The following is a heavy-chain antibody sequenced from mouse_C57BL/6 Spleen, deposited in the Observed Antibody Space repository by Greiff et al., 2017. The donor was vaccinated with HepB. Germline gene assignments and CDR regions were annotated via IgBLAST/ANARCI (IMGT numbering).Heavy chain of an antibody. CDR2: INPNNGGT. Sequence: VQLQQSGPELVKPGASVKMSCKASGYTFTDYNMHWVKQSHGKSLEWIGYINPNNGGTSYNQKFKGKATLTVNKSSSTAYMELRSLTSEDSAVYYCAREGGSSYGGYFDYWGQGTTLTVSS. D-gene: IGHD1-1*01. V-gene: IGHV1-22*01. CDR1: GYTFTDYN. CDR3: AREGGSSYGGYFDY. J-gene: IGHJ2*01.